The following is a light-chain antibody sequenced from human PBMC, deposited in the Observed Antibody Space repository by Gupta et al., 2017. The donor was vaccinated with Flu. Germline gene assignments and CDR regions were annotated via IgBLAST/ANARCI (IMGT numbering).Light chain of an antibody. V-gene: IGLV2-14*01. CDR3: SSYTSSSTPV. CDR2: EVS. Sequence: QSALNQPASVSGSPGQSFPISCTGTSSDVGGYNYVSWYQQHPGKATKLMIYEVSNRPSGVSNLFSGSKSGNTASLTISGLQAEDEADYYCSSYTSSSTPVFGTGTKVTVL. J-gene: IGLJ1*01. CDR1: SSDVGGYNY.